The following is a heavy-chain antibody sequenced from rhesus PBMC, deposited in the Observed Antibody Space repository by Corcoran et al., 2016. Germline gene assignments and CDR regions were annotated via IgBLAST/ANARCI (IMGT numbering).Heavy chain of an antibody. V-gene: IGHV4-76*01. CDR2: IYCSSGST. CDR1: GYSISSGYD. Sequence: QVQLQESGPGVVKPSETLSLNCAVSGYSISSGYDWSWIRQPPGKGLEWIGYIYCSSGSTNYNPSIKNRVTISKDTSKNHFSLKLSSVTAADTAVYYCARGAGYLRYWGQGVLVTVSS. J-gene: IGHJ4*01. CDR3: ARGAGYLRY. D-gene: IGHD2-27*01.